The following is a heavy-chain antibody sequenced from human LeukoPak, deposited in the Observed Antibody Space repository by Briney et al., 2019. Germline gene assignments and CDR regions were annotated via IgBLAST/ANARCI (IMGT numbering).Heavy chain of an antibody. CDR1: GFTFSIYA. D-gene: IGHD2-2*01. Sequence: SGGSLRLSCAASGFTFSIYAMSWVRQAPGKGLEWVSAISGSGGSTYYADSVKGRFTISRDNSKNTLYLQMNSLRAEDTAVYYCASCSTSCYSVDYWGQGTLVTVSS. V-gene: IGHV3-23*01. J-gene: IGHJ4*02. CDR2: ISGSGGST. CDR3: ASCSTSCYSVDY.